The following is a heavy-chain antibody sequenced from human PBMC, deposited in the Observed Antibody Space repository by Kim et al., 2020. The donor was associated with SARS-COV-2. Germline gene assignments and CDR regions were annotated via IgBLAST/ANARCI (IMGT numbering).Heavy chain of an antibody. CDR2: IYYSGST. CDR1: GGSISSSSYY. CDR3: ASRAYRDGSGSYYNWFDP. D-gene: IGHD3-10*01. V-gene: IGHV4-39*01. Sequence: SETLSLTCTVSGGSISSSSYYWGWIRQPPGKGLEWIGNIYYSGSTYYNPSLKSRVTISVDTSKNQFSLKLSSVTAADTAVYYCASRAYRDGSGSYYNWFDPWGQGTLVTVSS. J-gene: IGHJ5*02.